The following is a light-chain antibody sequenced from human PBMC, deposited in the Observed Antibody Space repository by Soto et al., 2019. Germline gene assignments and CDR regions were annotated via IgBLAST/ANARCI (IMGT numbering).Light chain of an antibody. Sequence: EIVLTHSPSTVSWSPGERATLSCRASQSVSSYLAGYQQKPGQAPRLLIYDASNRATGIPARFSGSGSGTDFTLTISSLEPEDFAVYYCQQRSNWLFTFGPGTKVDI. CDR2: DAS. V-gene: IGKV3-11*01. CDR1: QSVSSY. CDR3: QQRSNWLFT. J-gene: IGKJ3*01.